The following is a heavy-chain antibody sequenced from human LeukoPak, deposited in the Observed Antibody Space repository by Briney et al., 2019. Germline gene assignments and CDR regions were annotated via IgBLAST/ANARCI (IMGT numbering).Heavy chain of an antibody. Sequence: GASVTVSCTASGGTFSSYAISWVRQAPGQGLEWMGGIIPIFGTANYAQKFQGRVTITADESTSTAYMELSSLRSEDTAVYYCARDRDYGDYNTQDLFVYWGQGTLVTVSS. V-gene: IGHV1-69*13. J-gene: IGHJ4*02. CDR1: GGTFSSYA. CDR3: ARDRDYGDYNTQDLFVY. CDR2: IIPIFGTA. D-gene: IGHD4-17*01.